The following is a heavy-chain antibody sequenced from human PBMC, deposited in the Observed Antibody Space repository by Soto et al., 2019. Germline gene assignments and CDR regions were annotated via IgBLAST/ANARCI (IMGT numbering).Heavy chain of an antibody. V-gene: IGHV3-48*02. CDR2: ISSSSSSI. D-gene: IGHD6-25*01. CDR3: ARGGSDRPGY. Sequence: EVQLVESGGGLVQPGGSLRLSCVASEFTFKNYGMNWVRQAPGKGLEWVSYISSSSSSIDYADSVKGRFTISRDNAKSSLYLQMNSLRDEDTAVYYCARGGSDRPGYWGQGTQVTVSS. CDR1: EFTFKNYG. J-gene: IGHJ4*02.